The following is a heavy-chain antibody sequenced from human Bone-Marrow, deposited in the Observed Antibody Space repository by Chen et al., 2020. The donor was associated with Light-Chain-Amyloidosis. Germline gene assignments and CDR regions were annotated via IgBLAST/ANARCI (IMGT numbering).Heavy chain of an antibody. J-gene: IGHJ3*02. CDR1: GFSFKTYW. CDR3: VRDTGDRSFDI. D-gene: IGHD7-27*01. Sequence: EVELVESGGGLVQPGGSLRLSCAASGFSFKTYWMTWVRQAPGRGLEWVASIRQDGREKNYMDSVRGRFSISRDNDKNLVHLQMNSLRAEDTAVYHCVRDTGDRSFDISGLGTRVTVSS. V-gene: IGHV3-7*01. CDR2: IRQDGREK.